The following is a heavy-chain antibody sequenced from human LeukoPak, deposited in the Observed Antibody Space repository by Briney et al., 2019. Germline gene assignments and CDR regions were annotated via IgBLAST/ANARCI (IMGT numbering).Heavy chain of an antibody. J-gene: IGHJ5*02. Sequence: SETLSLTCTVSGGSISSYYWSWIRQPPGKGLEWLACISYSGSTKYNPSLKSRVTISVDTSKNQLSLKLSSVTAADTAVYYCAREPGFDSSGYLNWFDPWGQGTLVTVSS. CDR3: AREPGFDSSGYLNWFDP. D-gene: IGHD3-22*01. CDR1: GGSISSYY. V-gene: IGHV4-59*01. CDR2: ISYSGST.